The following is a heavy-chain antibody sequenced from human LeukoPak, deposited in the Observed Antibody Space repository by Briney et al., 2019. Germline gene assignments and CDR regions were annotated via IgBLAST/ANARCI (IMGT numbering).Heavy chain of an antibody. CDR2: ISSYGGDK. Sequence: ASLSLSCTASGYTFSSYAMSWVRQAPGQGLEWMGSISSYGGDKYFAQTLKGRLTITTDNSKNTSYMEMSSLRADATAVYYFARDDWPMVSTFDCWGQGTLVTVS. CDR3: ARDDWPMVSTFDC. J-gene: IGHJ4*02. CDR1: GYTFSSYA. V-gene: IGHV1-18*01. D-gene: IGHD5-18*01.